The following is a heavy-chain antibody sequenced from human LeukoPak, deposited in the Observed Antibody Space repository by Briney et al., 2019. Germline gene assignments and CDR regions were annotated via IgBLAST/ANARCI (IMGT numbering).Heavy chain of an antibody. D-gene: IGHD2-2*01. J-gene: IGHJ4*02. Sequence: GRSLRLSCAASGFTFSSYSMNWVRQAPGKGLEWVSSISSSSYIYYADSVKGRFTISRDNAKNSLYLQMNSLRAEDTAVYYCARDRIVVVPAAHYFDYWGQGTLVTVSS. CDR3: ARDRIVVVPAAHYFDY. V-gene: IGHV3-21*01. CDR1: GFTFSSYS. CDR2: ISSSSYI.